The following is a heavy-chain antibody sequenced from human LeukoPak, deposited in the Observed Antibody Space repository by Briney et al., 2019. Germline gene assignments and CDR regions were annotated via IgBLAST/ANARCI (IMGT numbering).Heavy chain of an antibody. CDR1: GFTFSSYA. CDR3: AKTVNLGPCSGGRCYRYFDS. Sequence: HPGGSLRLSCAASGFTFSSYAMSWVRQAPGKGLEWVSAISGSGGTTYYADSVQGRFTISRDNSKSTLYLQMNSLSAEDTAVYYCAKTVNLGPCSGGRCYRYFDSWGQGALVTVSS. CDR2: ISGSGGTT. J-gene: IGHJ4*02. V-gene: IGHV3-23*01. D-gene: IGHD2-15*01.